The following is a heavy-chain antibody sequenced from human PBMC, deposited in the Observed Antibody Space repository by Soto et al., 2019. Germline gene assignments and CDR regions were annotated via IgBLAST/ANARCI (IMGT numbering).Heavy chain of an antibody. D-gene: IGHD3-10*01. V-gene: IGHV4-39*01. CDR1: GGSISSSSYY. J-gene: IGHJ4*02. CDR2: IYYSGST. Sequence: SETLSLTCTVSGGSISSSSYYWGWIRQPPGKGLEWIGSIYYSGSTYYNPSLKSRVTISVDTSKNQFSLKLSSVTAEDTAVYYCARHETLYYGSGSYTFDYWGQGTLVTVSS. CDR3: ARHETLYYGSGSYTFDY.